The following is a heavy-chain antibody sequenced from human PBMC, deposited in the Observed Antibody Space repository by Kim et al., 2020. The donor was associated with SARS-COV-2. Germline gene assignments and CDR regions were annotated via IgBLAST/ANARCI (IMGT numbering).Heavy chain of an antibody. CDR3: ARDLPPPWGLLWFGELGARVSYYGMDV. V-gene: IGHV3-21*01. CDR1: GFTFSSYS. D-gene: IGHD3-10*01. Sequence: GGSLRLSCAASGFTFSSYSMNWVRQAPGKGLEWVSSISSSSSYIYYADSVKGRFTISRDNAKNSLYLQMNSLRAEDTAVYYCARDLPPPWGLLWFGELGARVSYYGMDVWGQGTTVTVSS. CDR2: ISSSSSYI. J-gene: IGHJ6*02.